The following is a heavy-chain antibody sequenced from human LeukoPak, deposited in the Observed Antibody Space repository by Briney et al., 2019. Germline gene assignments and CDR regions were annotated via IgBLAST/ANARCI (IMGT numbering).Heavy chain of an antibody. CDR1: GYTFTSYG. Sequence: ASVKLSCKASGYTFTSYGISRVRQAPGQGLEWMGWISAYNGNTNYAQKLQGRVTMTTDTSTSTAYMELRSLRSDDTAVYYCARDRELEPPDYWGQGTLVTVSS. J-gene: IGHJ4*02. CDR3: ARDRELEPPDY. CDR2: ISAYNGNT. V-gene: IGHV1-18*01. D-gene: IGHD1-1*01.